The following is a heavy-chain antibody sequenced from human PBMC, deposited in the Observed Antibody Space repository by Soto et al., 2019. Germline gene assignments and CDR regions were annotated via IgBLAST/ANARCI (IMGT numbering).Heavy chain of an antibody. Sequence: SETLSLTCTVSGGSISSSSYYWGWIRQPPGKGLEWIGSIYYSGSTYYNPSLKSRVTISVDTSKNQFSLKLSSVTAADTAVYYCARQSGAVAGYYYYGMDVWGQGTTVTVPS. CDR1: GGSISSSSYY. CDR2: IYYSGST. V-gene: IGHV4-39*01. D-gene: IGHD6-19*01. J-gene: IGHJ6*02. CDR3: ARQSGAVAGYYYYGMDV.